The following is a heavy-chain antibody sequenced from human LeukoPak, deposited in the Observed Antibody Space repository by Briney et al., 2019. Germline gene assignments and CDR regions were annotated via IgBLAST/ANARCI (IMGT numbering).Heavy chain of an antibody. V-gene: IGHV4-34*01. CDR1: GGSFSGYY. Sequence: SETLSLTCAVYGGSFSGYYWSWIRKPPGKGLEWIGEINHSGSTNYNPSLKSRVTISVDTSKNQFSLKLSSVTAADTAVYYCARSGGYSGYDVDYWGQGIPVTVSS. J-gene: IGHJ4*02. CDR3: ARSGGYSGYDVDY. CDR2: INHSGST. D-gene: IGHD5-12*01.